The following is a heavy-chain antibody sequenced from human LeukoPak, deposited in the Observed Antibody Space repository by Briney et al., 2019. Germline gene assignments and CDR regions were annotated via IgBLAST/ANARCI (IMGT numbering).Heavy chain of an antibody. Sequence: SETLSLTCTVSGGSISSGTYYWSWIRQPAGKGLEWIGRIYSSGSANYNPSLKSRVTISLDTSKNQFSLQLSSVTAADTAVYYCARIQGRSFDYWGQGTLVTVSS. CDR1: GGSISSGTYY. V-gene: IGHV4-61*02. D-gene: IGHD5-18*01. J-gene: IGHJ4*02. CDR3: ARIQGRSFDY. CDR2: IYSSGSA.